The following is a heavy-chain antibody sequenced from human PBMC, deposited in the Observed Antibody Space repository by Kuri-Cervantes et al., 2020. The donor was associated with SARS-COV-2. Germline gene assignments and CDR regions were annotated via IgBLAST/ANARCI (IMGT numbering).Heavy chain of an antibody. V-gene: IGHV3-7*03. Sequence: GESLKISCAASGFTFSSYWMTWVRQAPGKGLEWVSHINGDSTVIEYADSVKGRFIISRDNAKKSLYLQMNSLRAEDTAVYYCANDPNRIHYWGQGALVTVSS. CDR3: ANDPNRIHY. CDR2: INGDSTVI. J-gene: IGHJ4*02. CDR1: GFTFSSYW. D-gene: IGHD2/OR15-2a*01.